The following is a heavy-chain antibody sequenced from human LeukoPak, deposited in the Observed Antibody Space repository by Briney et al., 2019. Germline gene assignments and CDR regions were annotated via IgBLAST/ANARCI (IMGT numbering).Heavy chain of an antibody. D-gene: IGHD6-19*01. CDR2: INPNSGGT. CDR3: ARVIAVTGTLGWFDP. J-gene: IGHJ5*02. Sequence: ASVKVSCKASGYTFTGYYMHWVRQAPGQGLEWMGWINPNSGGTNYAQKFQGRVTMTRDTSISTAYMELSRLRSDDTAVYYCARVIAVTGTLGWFDPWGQGTLATVSS. V-gene: IGHV1-2*02. CDR1: GYTFTGYY.